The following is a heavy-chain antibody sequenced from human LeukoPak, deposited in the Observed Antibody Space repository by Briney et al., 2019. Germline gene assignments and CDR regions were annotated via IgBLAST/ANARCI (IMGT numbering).Heavy chain of an antibody. J-gene: IGHJ4*02. D-gene: IGHD6-13*01. Sequence: SETLSLTCAVYGGSFSGYYWSWIRQPPGKGLEWIGEINHSGSTNYNPSPKSRVTISVDMSKNQFSLKLSSVTAADTAVYYCARVPGYSSRLNLGHLDYWGQGTLVTVSS. V-gene: IGHV4-34*01. CDR1: GGSFSGYY. CDR3: ARVPGYSSRLNLGHLDY. CDR2: INHSGST.